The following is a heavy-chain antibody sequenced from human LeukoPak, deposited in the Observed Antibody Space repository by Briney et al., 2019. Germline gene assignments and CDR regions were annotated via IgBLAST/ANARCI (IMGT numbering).Heavy chain of an antibody. D-gene: IGHD3-3*01. CDR3: ARAYYDFWSGYIPGYFDL. CDR1: GFSVRTKY. J-gene: IGHJ2*01. CDR2: IKQDGSEK. Sequence: GGSLRPSCAASGFSVRTKYMTWVRQAPGKGLEWVANIKQDGSEKYYVDSVKGRFTISRDNAKNSLYLQMNSLRAEDTAVYYCARAYYDFWSGYIPGYFDLWGRGTLVTVSS. V-gene: IGHV3-7*01.